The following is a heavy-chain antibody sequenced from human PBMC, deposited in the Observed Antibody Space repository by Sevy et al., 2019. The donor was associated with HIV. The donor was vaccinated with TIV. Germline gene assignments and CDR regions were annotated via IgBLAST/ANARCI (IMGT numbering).Heavy chain of an antibody. CDR3: ARVGLGDCSGTNCSPNDY. V-gene: IGHV3-21*01. D-gene: IGHD2-2*01. CDR2: ISSGSSFI. Sequence: GGSLRLSCAASGFSISGYTMNWVRQAPGKGLEWVSSISSGSSFIYYADSLKGRFTISRDNARNLLYLQRNSLRVEDTAVYYCARVGLGDCSGTNCSPNDYWGQGTLVTVSS. CDR1: GFSISGYT. J-gene: IGHJ4*02.